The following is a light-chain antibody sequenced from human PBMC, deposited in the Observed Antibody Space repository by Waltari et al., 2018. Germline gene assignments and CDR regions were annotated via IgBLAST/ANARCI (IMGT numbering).Light chain of an antibody. V-gene: IGKV3-20*01. Sequence: EIVLTQSPGTLSLSPGERATLSCRASQSVSSSYLARYQQKPGPAPRLLIYGASSRATGIPDRCSGSGSGTVFTLTISRLEPEDVAVYYCQQYGSSRPFGQGTKVEIK. CDR1: QSVSSSY. CDR3: QQYGSSRP. J-gene: IGKJ1*01. CDR2: GAS.